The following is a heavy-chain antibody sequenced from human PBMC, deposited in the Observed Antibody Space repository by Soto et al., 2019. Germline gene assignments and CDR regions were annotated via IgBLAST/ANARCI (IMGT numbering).Heavy chain of an antibody. D-gene: IGHD6-19*01. CDR1: GFTFSSYG. V-gene: IGHV3-30*18. CDR3: AKQWLGWAMDV. J-gene: IGHJ6*02. CDR2: ISYDGSNK. Sequence: GGSLRLSCAASGFTFSSYGMHWVRQAPGKGLEWVAVISYDGSNKYYADSVKGRFTISRDNSKNTLYLQMNSLRAEDTAVYYRAKQWLGWAMDVWGQGTTVTVSS.